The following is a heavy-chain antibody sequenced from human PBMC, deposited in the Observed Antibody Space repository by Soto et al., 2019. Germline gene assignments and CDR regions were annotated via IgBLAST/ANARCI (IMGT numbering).Heavy chain of an antibody. Sequence: PGESLKISCKGSGYSFTSYWIGWVRQMPGKGLEWMGIIYPGDSDTRYSPSFQGQVTISADKSISTAYLQWSSLKASDTAFYYCARSPCGNDCYSVAPFDYWAQGTLVTVSS. D-gene: IGHD2-21*02. CDR2: IYPGDSDT. V-gene: IGHV5-51*01. CDR1: GYSFTSYW. J-gene: IGHJ4*02. CDR3: ARSPCGNDCYSVAPFDY.